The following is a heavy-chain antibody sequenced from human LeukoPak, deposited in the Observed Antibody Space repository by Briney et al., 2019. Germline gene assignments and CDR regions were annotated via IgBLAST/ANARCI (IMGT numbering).Heavy chain of an antibody. CDR3: ASIAVAGINWFDP. CDR1: GFTFSSYA. V-gene: IGHV3-21*01. Sequence: GGSPRLSCAASGFTFSSYAMSWVRQAPGKGLEWVSSISSSSSYIYYADSVKGRFTISRDNAKNSLYLQMNSLRAEDTAVYYCASIAVAGINWFDPWGQGTLVTVSS. D-gene: IGHD6-19*01. CDR2: ISSSSSYI. J-gene: IGHJ5*02.